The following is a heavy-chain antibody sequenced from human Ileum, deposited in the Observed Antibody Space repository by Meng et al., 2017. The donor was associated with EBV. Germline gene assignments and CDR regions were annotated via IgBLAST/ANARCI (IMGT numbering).Heavy chain of an antibody. V-gene: IGHV4-28*01. Sequence: GWGQDLGKPSDTLSLACAVSCYSNSTTNWGGWIRQPPGKGLEWIGHIYYSGTTYNNPSLKSRVTMSIDPSKNQFSLKLSSVTAVDTAVYYCARNSESGSYIDYWGLGTLVTVSS. J-gene: IGHJ4*02. D-gene: IGHD1-26*01. CDR1: CYSNSTTNW. CDR3: ARNSESGSYIDY. CDR2: IYYSGTT.